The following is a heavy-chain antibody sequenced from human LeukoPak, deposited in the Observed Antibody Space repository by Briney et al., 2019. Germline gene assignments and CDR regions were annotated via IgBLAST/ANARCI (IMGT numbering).Heavy chain of an antibody. D-gene: IGHD3-10*01. CDR1: GFTFSSYS. Sequence: GGSLRLSCAASGFTFSSYSMDWVRQAPGKGLEWVSAISGSGGSTYYADSVKGRFTISRDNSKNTLYLQMNSLRAEDTAVYYCARVRFGGFFDYWGQGTLVTVSS. CDR2: ISGSGGST. CDR3: ARVRFGGFFDY. J-gene: IGHJ4*02. V-gene: IGHV3-23*01.